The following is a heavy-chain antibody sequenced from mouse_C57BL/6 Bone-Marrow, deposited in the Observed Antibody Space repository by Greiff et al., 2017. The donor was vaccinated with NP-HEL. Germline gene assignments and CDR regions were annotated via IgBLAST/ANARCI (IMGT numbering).Heavy chain of an antibody. Sequence: EVKLMESGGGLVQPGGSLKLSCAASGFTFSDYYMYWVRQTPEKRLEWVAYISNGGGSTYYPDTVKGRFTISRDNAKNTLYLQMSRLKSEDTAMYYCARGHYWGQGTLVTVSA. J-gene: IGHJ3*01. CDR1: GFTFSDYY. CDR2: ISNGGGST. V-gene: IGHV5-12*01. CDR3: ARGHY.